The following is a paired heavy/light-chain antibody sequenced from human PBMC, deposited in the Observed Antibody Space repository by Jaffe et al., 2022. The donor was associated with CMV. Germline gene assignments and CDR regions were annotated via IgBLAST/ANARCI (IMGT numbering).Heavy chain of an antibody. V-gene: IGHV3-21*02. J-gene: IGHJ6*02. CDR3: VRAPQGSGSSNGWVGMDV. Sequence: EVQLVESGGGLVKPGGSLRLSCAASGFTFSTYSMYWVRQGPGKGLEWVSSISSSSSYIYYADSVKGRFTISRDNAKNSLYLQMSSLRAEDTAVYYCVRAPQGSGSSNGWVGMDVWGQGTTVTVSS. CDR2: ISSSSSYI. D-gene: IGHD6-19*01. CDR1: GFTFSTYS.
Light chain of an antibody. V-gene: IGKV1D-12*01. CDR2: AAS. Sequence: DIQMTQSPSSVSASVGDRVTITCRASQGISSWLAWYQQKPGKAPMLLIYAASSLQSGVPSRFSGSGSGTAFTLTISSLQPEDFATYYCQQANSFPLTFGGGTKVEI. CDR1: QGISSW. CDR3: QQANSFPLT. J-gene: IGKJ4*01.